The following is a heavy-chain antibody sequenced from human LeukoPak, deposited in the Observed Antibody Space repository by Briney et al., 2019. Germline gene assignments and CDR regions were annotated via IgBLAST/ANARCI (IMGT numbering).Heavy chain of an antibody. D-gene: IGHD3-22*01. CDR3: AKGSYYYDSSGYYYFDY. V-gene: IGHV3-30*02. CDR2: IRYDGSNK. Sequence: PGGSLRLSCAASGFTFSSYGMHWVRQAPGKGLEWVAFIRYDGSNKYYADSVKGRFAISRDNSKNTLYLQMNSLRAEDTAVYYCAKGSYYYDSSGYYYFDYWGQGTLVTVSS. CDR1: GFTFSSYG. J-gene: IGHJ4*02.